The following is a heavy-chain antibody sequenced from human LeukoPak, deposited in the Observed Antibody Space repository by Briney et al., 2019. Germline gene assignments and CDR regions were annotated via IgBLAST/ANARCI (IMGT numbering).Heavy chain of an antibody. V-gene: IGHV1-2*02. D-gene: IGHD6-13*01. CDR1: GYAFTGYY. Sequence: GASVKVSCKASGYAFTGYYMHWVRQAPGQGLEWMGWINPNSGGTNYAQKFQGRVTMTRDTSISTAYMELSRLRSDDTAVYYCARCFYENQYSSSWPTIDYWGQGTLVTVSS. CDR2: INPNSGGT. J-gene: IGHJ4*02. CDR3: ARCFYENQYSSSWPTIDY.